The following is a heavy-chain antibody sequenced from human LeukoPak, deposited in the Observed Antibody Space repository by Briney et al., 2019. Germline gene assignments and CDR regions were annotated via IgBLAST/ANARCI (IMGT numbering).Heavy chain of an antibody. J-gene: IGHJ4*02. CDR1: GGSFSGYY. CDR3: ARRGLYYYGSGSFDY. Sequence: PSETLSLTCAVYGGSFSGYYWSWIRQPPGKGLEWIGEINHSGSTNYNPSLKSRVTISVDTSKNQFSLKLSSVTAADTAVYYCARRGLYYYGSGSFDYWGQGTLVTVSS. V-gene: IGHV4-34*01. CDR2: INHSGST. D-gene: IGHD3-10*01.